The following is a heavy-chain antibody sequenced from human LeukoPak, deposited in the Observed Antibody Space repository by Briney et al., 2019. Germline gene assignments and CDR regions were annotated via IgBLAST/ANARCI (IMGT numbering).Heavy chain of an antibody. V-gene: IGHV3-23*01. D-gene: IGHD2-2*01. CDR1: GFTFSNYA. CDR2: ISGSGGST. J-gene: IGHJ4*02. CDR3: AKDKAGVVPAATHFDF. Sequence: PGGSLRLSCAASGFTFSNYAMSWVRQAPGKGLEWVSAISGSGGSTYYADSVKGRFTISRDNSKNTLYLRMNSLRAEDTAVYYCAKDKAGVVPAATHFDFWGQGTLVTVSS.